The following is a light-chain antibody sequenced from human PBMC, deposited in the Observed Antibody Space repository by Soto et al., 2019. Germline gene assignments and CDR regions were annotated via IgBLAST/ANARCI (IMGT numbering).Light chain of an antibody. J-gene: IGKJ1*01. CDR3: QQYNTYLS. V-gene: IGKV1-5*01. CDR2: DAS. CDR1: ESIRTW. Sequence: DIQMTQSPFTLSASLGDRVTLTFRASESIRTWLAWYQHKPGKAPKFLIYDASSLESGVPSRFSGSGSGTEFTLTISSLQPDDVATYYCQQYNTYLSFGQGTKVDIK.